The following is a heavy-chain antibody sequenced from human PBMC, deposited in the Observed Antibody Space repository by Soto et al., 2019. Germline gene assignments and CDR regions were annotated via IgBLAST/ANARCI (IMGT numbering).Heavy chain of an antibody. J-gene: IGHJ2*01. D-gene: IGHD4-17*01. CDR1: GFTFSHFG. Sequence: PGGSLRLSCAASGFTFSHFGMNWVRQAPGKGLEWVAIIGYDGSNKYYADSVKGRFTISRDNSKNTLYLQMNSLRAEDTAVYYCAKRTVGWYFDLWGRGTLVTVSS. CDR2: IGYDGSNK. CDR3: AKRTVGWYFDL. V-gene: IGHV3-30*02.